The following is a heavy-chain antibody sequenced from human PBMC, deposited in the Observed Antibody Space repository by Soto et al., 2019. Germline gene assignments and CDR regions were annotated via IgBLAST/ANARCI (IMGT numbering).Heavy chain of an antibody. CDR3: AKGPDYDFWSGHTIPNDY. CDR2: ISGSGGST. V-gene: IGHV3-23*01. CDR1: GFTFSSYA. D-gene: IGHD3-3*01. J-gene: IGHJ4*02. Sequence: EVQLLESGGGLVQPGGSLRLSCAASGFTFSSYAMSWVRQAPGKGLEWVSAISGSGGSTYYADSVKGRFPISRDNSKNTLYLQMNSLRAEDTAVYYCAKGPDYDFWSGHTIPNDYWGQGTLVTVSS.